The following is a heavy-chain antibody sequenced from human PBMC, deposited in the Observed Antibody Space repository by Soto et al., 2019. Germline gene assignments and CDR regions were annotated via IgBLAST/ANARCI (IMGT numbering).Heavy chain of an antibody. Sequence: QVQLQQWGAGLLKPSETLSLTCTVFGGSFSGYYWTWIRQPPGKGLEWIGEITDSGDTNFNPSLKSRVTISVDTSMIHFSLKLSSVTAADTAVYYCARGGRGWTNYPYYYYYVMDVWGQGTTVTVSS. CDR2: ITDSGDT. J-gene: IGHJ6*02. D-gene: IGHD1-7*01. V-gene: IGHV4-34*01. CDR1: GGSFSGYY. CDR3: ARGGRGWTNYPYYYYYVMDV.